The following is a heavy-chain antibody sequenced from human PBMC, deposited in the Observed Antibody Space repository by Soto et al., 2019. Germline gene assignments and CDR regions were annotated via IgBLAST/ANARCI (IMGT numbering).Heavy chain of an antibody. CDR2: MNPNSGNT. D-gene: IGHD6-19*01. CDR1: GYTFTSYD. V-gene: IGHV1-8*01. CDR3: ARALAVAGTHAFDI. Sequence: GASVKVSCKASGYTFTSYDINWVRQATGQGLEWMGWMNPNSGNTGYAQKFQGRVTMTRNTSISTAYMELSSLRSEDTAVYYCARALAVAGTHAFDIWGQGTMVTVSS. J-gene: IGHJ3*02.